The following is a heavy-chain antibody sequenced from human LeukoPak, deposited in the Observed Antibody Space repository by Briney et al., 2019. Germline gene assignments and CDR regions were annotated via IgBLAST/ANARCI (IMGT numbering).Heavy chain of an antibody. CDR2: IDPSGGST. CDR3: ARDLGLRGVTNWFDT. Sequence: GASVKVSCKASGYTFTSYGISWVRQAPGQGLEWMGMIDPSGGSTGYAQKFQGRVTMTRDTSTSTVYMELSSLRSEDTAVYYCARDLGLRGVTNWFDTWGQGTLVTVSS. V-gene: IGHV1-46*01. CDR1: GYTFTSYG. J-gene: IGHJ5*02. D-gene: IGHD3-10*01.